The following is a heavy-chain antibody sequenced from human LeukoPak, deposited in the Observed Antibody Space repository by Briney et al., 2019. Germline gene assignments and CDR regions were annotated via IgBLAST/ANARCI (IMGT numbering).Heavy chain of an antibody. J-gene: IGHJ3*02. V-gene: IGHV4-31*03. CDR1: GGSISSGGYY. CDR3: AKFGSDAFDI. CDR2: ISHSGYS. Sequence: SVTLSLTCSVSGGSISSGGYYWNWVRQLPEKGLEWLGYISHSGYSYYTPSLKSRLTISMDTSKNQFSLKLTSVTAADTAVYYCAKFGSDAFDIWGQGTMVTVSS. D-gene: IGHD3-10*01.